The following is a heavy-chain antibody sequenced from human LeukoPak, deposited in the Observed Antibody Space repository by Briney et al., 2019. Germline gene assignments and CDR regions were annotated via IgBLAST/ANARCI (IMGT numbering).Heavy chain of an antibody. J-gene: IGHJ4*02. CDR1: GEPLSDYY. Sequence: SDPLSLPCAVYGEPLSDYYWSWLRQPPGRGLEWIREINHCGSTNYNPSLESRVTLPVDTSKNQFSLKMSSVTVADTAVFYCGRASPYGVLPSYYFDYWGQGTLVTVSS. D-gene: IGHD4-17*01. CDR3: GRASPYGVLPSYYFDY. CDR2: INHCGST. V-gene: IGHV4-34*01.